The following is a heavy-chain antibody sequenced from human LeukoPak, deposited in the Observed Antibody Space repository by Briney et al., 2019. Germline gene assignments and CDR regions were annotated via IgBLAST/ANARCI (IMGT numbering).Heavy chain of an antibody. D-gene: IGHD5-18*01. J-gene: IGHJ4*02. CDR1: GFTFSSYW. CDR3: AKRGYSYGQFDY. Sequence: PGGSLRLSCAASGFTFSSYWMNWARQAPGKGREWVSAISDSGGYTYYADSVKGRFTISRDNSKNTLYLQMNSLRAEDTAVYYCAKRGYSYGQFDYWGQGTLVTVSS. V-gene: IGHV3-23*01. CDR2: ISDSGGYT.